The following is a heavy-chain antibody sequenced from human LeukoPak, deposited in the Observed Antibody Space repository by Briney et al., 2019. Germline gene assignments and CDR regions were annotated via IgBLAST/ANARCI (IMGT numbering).Heavy chain of an antibody. Sequence: KSGGSLRLSCAASGFTFSSYSMNWVRQAPGKGLEWVSSISSSSSYIYYADSVKGRFTISRDNSKNTLYLQMNSLRAEDTAVYYCAKGTWDQLLFGYWGQGTLVTVSS. D-gene: IGHD2-2*01. J-gene: IGHJ4*02. CDR2: ISSSSSYI. V-gene: IGHV3-21*04. CDR1: GFTFSSYS. CDR3: AKGTWDQLLFGY.